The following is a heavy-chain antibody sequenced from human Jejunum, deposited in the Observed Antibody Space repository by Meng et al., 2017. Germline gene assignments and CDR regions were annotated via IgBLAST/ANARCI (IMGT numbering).Heavy chain of an antibody. J-gene: IGHJ4*02. CDR3: ARGVYSSGIVSFDS. D-gene: IGHD6-19*01. V-gene: IGHV3-30*02. CDR2: IRYDGTSE. CDR1: GFTFKNYG. Sequence: GESLKISCAASGFTFKNYGMHWVRHAPGKGLEWVAIIRYDGTSEDYADSVKGRFTISRDNSKNTLYLQMNTLRVDDTAVFYCARGVYSSGIVSFDSWGQGTQVTVSS.